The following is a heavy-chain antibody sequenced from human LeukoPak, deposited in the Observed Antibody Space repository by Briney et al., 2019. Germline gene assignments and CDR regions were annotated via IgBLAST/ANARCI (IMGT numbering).Heavy chain of an antibody. D-gene: IGHD3-22*01. V-gene: IGHV5-51*01. CDR1: GYRFTSYW. Sequence: GESLKISCKGSGYRFTSYWIGWVRQMPGKGLEWMGIIYPGDSDTRYSPSFQGQVTISADKSISTAYLQWSSLKASDTAMYYCARFYDSSGYYYGGTNWFDPWGQGTLVTVSS. CDR3: ARFYDSSGYYYGGTNWFDP. CDR2: IYPGDSDT. J-gene: IGHJ5*02.